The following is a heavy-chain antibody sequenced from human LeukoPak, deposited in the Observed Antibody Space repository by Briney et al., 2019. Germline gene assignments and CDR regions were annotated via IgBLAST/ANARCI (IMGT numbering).Heavy chain of an antibody. Sequence: SETLSLTCSVSDASITKNYWTWIRQRPGKGLEWIASMYHTGTSDYNPSLKSRVSVSIDASKKQFSLQLRSVTAADTAVYYCARAYLGCPLCVIDYWGQGTLVTVSS. V-gene: IGHV4-59*12. CDR3: ARAYLGCPLCVIDY. CDR2: MYHTGTS. J-gene: IGHJ4*02. D-gene: IGHD2-8*01. CDR1: DASITKNY.